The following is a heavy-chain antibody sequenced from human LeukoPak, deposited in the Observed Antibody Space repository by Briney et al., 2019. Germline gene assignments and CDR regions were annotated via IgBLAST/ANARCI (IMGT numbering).Heavy chain of an antibody. J-gene: IGHJ6*03. CDR3: ARTESVDCSSTSCSYYYYYYYMDV. V-gene: IGHV1-8*01. CDR1: VYTFTSYD. Sequence: GASVKVSCKASVYTFTSYDINGVRQATGQGLEWIGWMNPKRGNTGYAQKFQGRVIMTRNTSISTAYMELSSLRSEDTDVYYCARTESVDCSSTSCSYYYYYYYMDVWGKGTTVTVSS. D-gene: IGHD2-2*01. CDR2: MNPKRGNT.